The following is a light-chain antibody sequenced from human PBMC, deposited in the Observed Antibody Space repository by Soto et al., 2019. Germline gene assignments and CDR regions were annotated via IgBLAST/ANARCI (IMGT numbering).Light chain of an antibody. CDR1: SGSLAGNS. Sequence: LTQPHSVSQSPGKTVTISCTRSSGSLAGNSVQWYQQRPGSAPTTVIFGGNQRPSGVSDRFSGSKSGNTASLTISGLQAEDEADYYCSSYTSSSTVVFGGGTKVTVL. CDR2: GGN. V-gene: IGLV6-57*04. J-gene: IGLJ2*01. CDR3: SSYTSSSTVV.